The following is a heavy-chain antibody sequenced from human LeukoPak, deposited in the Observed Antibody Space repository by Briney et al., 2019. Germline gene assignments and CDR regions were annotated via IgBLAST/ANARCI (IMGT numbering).Heavy chain of an antibody. J-gene: IGHJ4*02. Sequence: SQTLSLTCAISGDSVSSNSVAWNWIRQSPSRGLEWLGRTYYRSKWYNAYAVSVKGRITIITDTPKNQFSLQLNSVTPEDTAMYYCARDRIAADGYYFDYWGQGALVTVSS. CDR2: TYYRSKWYN. CDR1: GDSVSSNSVA. D-gene: IGHD6-13*01. V-gene: IGHV6-1*01. CDR3: ARDRIAADGYYFDY.